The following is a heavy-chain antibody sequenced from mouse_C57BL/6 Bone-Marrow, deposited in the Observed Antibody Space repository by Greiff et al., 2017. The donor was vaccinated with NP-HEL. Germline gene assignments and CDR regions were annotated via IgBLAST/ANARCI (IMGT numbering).Heavy chain of an antibody. J-gene: IGHJ3*01. CDR3: AYSTFAY. Sequence: QVQLQQPGTELVKPGASVKLSCKASGYTFTSYWMHWVKQGPGQGLEWIGHINPNNGGPNSNEKFKSKATLTVDKSYSEAYRQISSLTAEDSAVYYCAYSTFAYWGQGTLVTVSA. CDR1: GYTFTSYW. D-gene: IGHD2-5*01. CDR2: INPNNGGP. V-gene: IGHV1-53*01.